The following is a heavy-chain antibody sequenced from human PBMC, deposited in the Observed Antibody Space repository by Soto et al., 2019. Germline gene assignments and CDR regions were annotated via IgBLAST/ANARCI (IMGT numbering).Heavy chain of an antibody. Sequence: GASVKVSCKASGGTFSSYAISWVRQAPGQGLEWMGGIIPIFGTANYAQKFQGRVTITADESTSTAYMELSSLRSEDTAVYYCARDIFGVVEMGWFDPWGQGTPVTVSS. CDR1: GGTFSSYA. V-gene: IGHV1-69*13. D-gene: IGHD3-3*01. CDR3: ARDIFGVVEMGWFDP. CDR2: IIPIFGTA. J-gene: IGHJ5*02.